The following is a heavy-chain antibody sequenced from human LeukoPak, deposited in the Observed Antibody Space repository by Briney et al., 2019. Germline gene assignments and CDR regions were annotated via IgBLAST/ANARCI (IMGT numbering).Heavy chain of an antibody. CDR3: ARGCSSTSCYPNFDY. Sequence: GGSLRLSCAASGFTFSSYSMNWVRQAPGKGLEWVSPISSSSSYIYYADSVKGRFTISRDNAKNSLYLQMNSLRAEDTAVYYCARGCSSTSCYPNFDYWGQGTLVTVSS. CDR2: ISSSSSYI. D-gene: IGHD2-2*01. V-gene: IGHV3-21*01. J-gene: IGHJ4*02. CDR1: GFTFSSYS.